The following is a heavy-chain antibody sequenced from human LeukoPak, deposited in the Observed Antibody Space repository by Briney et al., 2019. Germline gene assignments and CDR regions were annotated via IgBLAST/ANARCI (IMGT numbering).Heavy chain of an antibody. CDR3: ARGKYQLDY. D-gene: IGHD2-2*01. CDR2: VYYTGST. J-gene: IGHJ4*02. CDR1: GGSVSNYY. V-gene: IGHV4-59*08. Sequence: SETLSLTCSVSGGSVSNYYWSWIRQPPGKGLEWIGYVYYTGSTNYNPSLKSRVTMFEDKSKNQFSLRLYSVTVADTAVYYCARGKYQLDYWGQGTLVTVSS.